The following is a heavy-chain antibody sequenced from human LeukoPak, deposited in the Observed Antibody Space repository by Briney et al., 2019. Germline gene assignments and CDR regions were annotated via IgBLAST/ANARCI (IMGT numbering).Heavy chain of an antibody. Sequence: GGSLRLSCAASGFTFSSYAMSWVRQAPGKGLEWVSAISGSGGSTYYADSVKGRFTISRDNSKNTRYLQMNSLRAEDTAVYYCAKVARSYDILTGDYFDYWGQGTLVTVSS. V-gene: IGHV3-23*01. J-gene: IGHJ4*02. CDR2: ISGSGGST. D-gene: IGHD3-9*01. CDR1: GFTFSSYA. CDR3: AKVARSYDILTGDYFDY.